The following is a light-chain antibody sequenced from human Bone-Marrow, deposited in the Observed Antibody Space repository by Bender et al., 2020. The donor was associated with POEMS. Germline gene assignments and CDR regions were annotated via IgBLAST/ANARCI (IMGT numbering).Light chain of an antibody. Sequence: QSALTQPASVSGSPGQSITISCSGTSTDVASYKLVSWYQHHPGKSPRLMIYEVSKRPSGVSDRFSGPKSGNTASLTISGLQAEDEAVYYCCSYGRSKVFGGGTKVTVL. J-gene: IGLJ2*01. CDR1: STDVASYKL. V-gene: IGLV2-23*02. CDR2: EVS. CDR3: CSYGRSKV.